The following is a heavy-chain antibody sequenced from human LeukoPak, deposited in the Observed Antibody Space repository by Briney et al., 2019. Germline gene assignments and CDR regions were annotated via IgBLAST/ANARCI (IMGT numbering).Heavy chain of an antibody. V-gene: IGHV4-59*01. CDR3: ARAGWFSTTWHFDY. Sequence: PSETRSLTCTVAGDFISLYSWSWIRQPPGRVLEWNGSVYYTGSTKSNPTLKRGVTISVHTSKKQFPLNLSSVTAADTAVYYGARAGWFSTTWHFDYWGQGILVTVSS. D-gene: IGHD6-13*01. J-gene: IGHJ4*02. CDR2: VYYTGST. CDR1: GDFISLYS.